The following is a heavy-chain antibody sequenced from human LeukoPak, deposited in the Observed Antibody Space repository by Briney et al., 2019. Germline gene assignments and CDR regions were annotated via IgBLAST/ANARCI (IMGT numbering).Heavy chain of an antibody. CDR3: AYGGIQLRG. V-gene: IGHV3-21*01. CDR1: GFTFGSYS. D-gene: IGHD5-18*01. J-gene: IGHJ1*01. CDR2: ISSSSSYI. Sequence: PGGSLRLSCAASGFTFGSYSMNWVRQAPGKGLEWVSSISSSSSYIYYADSVKGRFTISRDNAKNSLYLQMNSLRAEDTAVYYCAYGGIQLRGWGQGTLVTVSS.